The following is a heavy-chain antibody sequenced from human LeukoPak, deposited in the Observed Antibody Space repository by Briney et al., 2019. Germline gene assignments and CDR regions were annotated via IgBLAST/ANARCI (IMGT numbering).Heavy chain of an antibody. CDR1: GGSITSGGYY. CDR2: IYHSGST. J-gene: IGHJ6*02. V-gene: IGHV4-31*03. CDR3: AISGSYSLGGYYYGMDV. D-gene: IGHD1-26*01. Sequence: SETLSLTCTVSGGSITSGGYYWSWIRQHPGKGLEWIGYIYHSGSTYYNPSLKSRVTISVDTSKNQFSLKLSSVTAADTAVYYCAISGSYSLGGYYYGMDVWGQGTTVTVSS.